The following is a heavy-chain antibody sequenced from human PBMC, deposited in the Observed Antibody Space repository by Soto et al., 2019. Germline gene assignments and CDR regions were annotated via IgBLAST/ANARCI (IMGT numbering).Heavy chain of an antibody. Sequence: QVQLLQSGPEVKKPGASVKVSCKASGYTFTTYGISWVRQAPGQGLEWMGWISGYNGYTNYVQKFQGRVTMTXATATXXAYMELRSLRSDDTAVYYCARCEGPNRYDSACNDYWGQGTLVIVSS. CDR3: ARCEGPNRYDSACNDY. D-gene: IGHD5-12*01. J-gene: IGHJ4*02. CDR2: ISGYNGYT. V-gene: IGHV1-18*01. CDR1: GYTFTTYG.